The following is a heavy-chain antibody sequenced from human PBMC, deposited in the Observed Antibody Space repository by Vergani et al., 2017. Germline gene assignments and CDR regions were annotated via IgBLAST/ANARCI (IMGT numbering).Heavy chain of an antibody. CDR3: ARDAGGIAARYYYYDMDV. Sequence: QVQLVQSGAEVKKPGSSVKVSCKASGGTFSSYAISWVRQAPGQGLEWMGGIIPIFGTANYAQKFQGRVTITADESTSTAYMELSSLRSEDTAVYYCARDAGGIAARYYYYDMDVWGKGTTVTVSS. V-gene: IGHV1-69*01. J-gene: IGHJ6*03. CDR2: IIPIFGTA. D-gene: IGHD6-6*01. CDR1: GGTFSSYA.